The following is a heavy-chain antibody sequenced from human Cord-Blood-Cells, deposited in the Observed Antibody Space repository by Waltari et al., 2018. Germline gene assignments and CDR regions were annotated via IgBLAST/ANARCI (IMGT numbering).Heavy chain of an antibody. CDR2: MNRNSGNT. CDR1: GYIFTSYD. J-gene: IGHJ6*03. Sequence: QVQLVQSGAEVKKPGASVKVSGKASGYIFTSYDINWVRQATGEGLEGMGWMNRNSGNTGYAQKFQGRVTMTRNTSMSTAYMELSSLRSEDTAVYYCARLVRFLEWFTPTYYYYYMDVWGKGTTVTVSS. D-gene: IGHD3-3*01. V-gene: IGHV1-8*02. CDR3: ARLVRFLEWFTPTYYYYYMDV.